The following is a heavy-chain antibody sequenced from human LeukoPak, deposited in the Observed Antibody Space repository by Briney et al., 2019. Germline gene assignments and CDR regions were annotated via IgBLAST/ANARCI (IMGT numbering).Heavy chain of an antibody. CDR2: ISSSGSTI. CDR3: ARDQDYGGDY. J-gene: IGHJ4*02. CDR1: GFTFSSYG. Sequence: GGSLRLSCAASGFTFSSYGMSWVRQAPGKGLEWVSYISSSGSTIYYADSVKGRFTISRDNVKNSLYLQMNSLRAEDTAVYYCARDQDYGGDYWGQGTLVTVSS. D-gene: IGHD4-23*01. V-gene: IGHV3-48*03.